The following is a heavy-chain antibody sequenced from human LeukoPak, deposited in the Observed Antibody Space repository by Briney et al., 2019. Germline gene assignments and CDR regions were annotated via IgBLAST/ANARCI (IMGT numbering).Heavy chain of an antibody. Sequence: ASVKVSCKVSGYTLTELSMHWGPQAPGKGLEWMGGFDPEDGETIYAQKFQGRVTMTEDTSTDTDYMELSSLRSEDTAVYYCATETYTDGYNQPGQSGFDYWGQGTLVTVSS. CDR1: GYTLTELS. CDR2: FDPEDGET. J-gene: IGHJ4*02. D-gene: IGHD5-24*01. CDR3: ATETYTDGYNQPGQSGFDY. V-gene: IGHV1-24*01.